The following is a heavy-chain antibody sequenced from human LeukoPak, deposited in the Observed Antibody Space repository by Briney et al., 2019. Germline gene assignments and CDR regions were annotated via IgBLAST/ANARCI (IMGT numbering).Heavy chain of an antibody. CDR1: GYTFTGYY. D-gene: IGHD4-17*01. Sequence: ASVKVSCKASGYTFTGYYLNWVRQAPGQGLEWMGWINPNSGGTNYAQKFQGRVTMTRDTSISTAYMELSRLRSDDTAVYYCARLTVTTFTGIDYWGQGTLVTVSS. V-gene: IGHV1-2*02. J-gene: IGHJ4*02. CDR3: ARLTVTTFTGIDY. CDR2: INPNSGGT.